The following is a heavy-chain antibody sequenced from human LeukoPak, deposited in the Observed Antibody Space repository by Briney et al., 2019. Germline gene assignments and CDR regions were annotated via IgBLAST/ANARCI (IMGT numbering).Heavy chain of an antibody. J-gene: IGHJ4*02. CDR1: GFTFSSYE. V-gene: IGHV3-21*01. CDR2: ISSSSSYI. CDR3: AREVGATSLDY. Sequence: GGSLRLSCAASGFTFSSYEMNWVRQAPGKGLEWVSSISSSSSYIYYADSVKGRFTISRDNAKNSLYLQMNSLRAEDTAVYYCAREVGATSLDYWGQGTLVTVSS. D-gene: IGHD1-26*01.